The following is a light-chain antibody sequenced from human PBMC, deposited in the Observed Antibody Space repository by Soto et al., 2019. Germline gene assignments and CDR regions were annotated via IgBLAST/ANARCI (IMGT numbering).Light chain of an antibody. CDR1: QDISNY. J-gene: IGKJ4*01. V-gene: IGKV1-33*01. Sequence: DIQMTQSPSSLSASVGDRVTITCQASQDISNYLNWYQQKPGKAPKLLIYDVHNLEAGVPSRFSGSGSGTNFTFTISSLQPEDIATYYCQQYNNLLLSFGGGTKVVIK. CDR2: DVH. CDR3: QQYNNLLLS.